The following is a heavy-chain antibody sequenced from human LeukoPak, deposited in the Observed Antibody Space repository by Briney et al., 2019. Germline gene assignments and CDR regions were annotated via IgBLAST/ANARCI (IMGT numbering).Heavy chain of an antibody. D-gene: IGHD3-22*01. J-gene: IGHJ3*02. CDR3: ARVTMIVVSGAFDI. CDR2: IYTSGST. V-gene: IGHV4-61*02. Sequence: PSETLSLTCTVSGGSISSGSYYWSWIRQPAGKGLEWIGRIYTSGSTNYNPSLKSRVTISVDTSKNQFSLKLSSVTAADSAVYYCARVTMIVVSGAFDIWGQGTMVTVSS. CDR1: GGSISSGSYY.